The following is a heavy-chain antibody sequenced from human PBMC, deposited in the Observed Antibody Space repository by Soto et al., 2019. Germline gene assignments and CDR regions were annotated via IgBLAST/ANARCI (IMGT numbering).Heavy chain of an antibody. Sequence: PGGSLRLSCAASGFPFSAYALTWVRQAPGKGLEWVSYISSSSSTIYYADSVKGRFTISRDNAKNSLYLQMNSLRAEDTAVYYCASDRPGPNWGQGTMVTVSS. CDR2: ISSSSSTI. V-gene: IGHV3-48*01. J-gene: IGHJ3*01. CDR3: ASDRPGPN. CDR1: GFPFSAYA.